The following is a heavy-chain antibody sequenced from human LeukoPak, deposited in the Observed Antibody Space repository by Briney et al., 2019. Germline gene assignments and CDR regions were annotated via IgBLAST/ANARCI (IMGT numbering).Heavy chain of an antibody. Sequence: ASVTVSFKASGYTFNDYYLHWVRQAPGQGREWMGWINPNNGGIKYAQKFQGRVTMTRDTSISTAYMELSSLKSDDTAVYYCATDCGGDCYSRYWGQGTLVTVSS. CDR3: ATDCGGDCYSRY. D-gene: IGHD2-21*02. CDR2: INPNNGGI. V-gene: IGHV1-2*02. J-gene: IGHJ4*02. CDR1: GYTFNDYY.